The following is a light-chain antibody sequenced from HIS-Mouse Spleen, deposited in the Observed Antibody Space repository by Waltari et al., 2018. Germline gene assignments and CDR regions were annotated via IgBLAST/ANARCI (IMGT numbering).Light chain of an antibody. Sequence: SYVLTQPPSVSVAPGKTARITCGGNEIGKKSVHWYQQKPGQAPVPVVYDDSGRPSGIPERFSGSNSGNTATLTISRVEAGDEADYYCQVWDSSSDHVVFGGGTKLTVL. V-gene: IGLV3-21*03. CDR2: DDS. J-gene: IGLJ2*01. CDR3: QVWDSSSDHVV. CDR1: EIGKKS.